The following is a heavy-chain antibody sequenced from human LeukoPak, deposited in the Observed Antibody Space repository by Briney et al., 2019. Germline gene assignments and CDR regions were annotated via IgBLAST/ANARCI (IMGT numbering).Heavy chain of an antibody. J-gene: IGHJ6*03. CDR2: INPSGGST. CDR1: GYIFISYY. CDR3: ARGYSSGWGKDYYYYMDV. D-gene: IGHD6-19*01. Sequence: ASVKVSCKASGYIFISYYIHWVRQAPGQGLEWMGIINPSGGSTSYAQKFQGRVTMTRDTSTSTVYMELSSRRSDNTAVYYCARGYSSGWGKDYYYYMDVWGKGTTVTVSS. V-gene: IGHV1-46*01.